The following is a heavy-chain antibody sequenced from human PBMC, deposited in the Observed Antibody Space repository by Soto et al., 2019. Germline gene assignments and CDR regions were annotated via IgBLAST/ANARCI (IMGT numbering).Heavy chain of an antibody. CDR2: INPNSGGT. CDR3: ARGYSSGWSKYYFDY. V-gene: IGHV1-2*04. CDR1: GYTFTGYY. Sequence: ASVKVSCKASGYTFTGYYMHWVRQAPGQGLEWMGWINPNSGGTNYAQKFQGWVTMTRDTSISTAYMELSRLRSDDTAVYYCARGYSSGWSKYYFDYWGQGTLVTVSS. D-gene: IGHD6-19*01. J-gene: IGHJ4*02.